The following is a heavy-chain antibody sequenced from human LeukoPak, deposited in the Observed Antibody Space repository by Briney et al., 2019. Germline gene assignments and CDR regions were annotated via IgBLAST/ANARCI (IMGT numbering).Heavy chain of an antibody. Sequence: PGGSLRLSCAASGFTFSIYAMHWVRQAPGKGLERVAVISYDGSNDYYADSVKGRFTISRDNSKNTLYLQMNSLRAEDTAVYYCASSEVVVVTEYYFDYWGQGTLVTVSS. J-gene: IGHJ4*02. CDR1: GFTFSIYA. V-gene: IGHV3-30*04. CDR2: ISYDGSND. CDR3: ASSEVVVVTEYYFDY. D-gene: IGHD2-15*01.